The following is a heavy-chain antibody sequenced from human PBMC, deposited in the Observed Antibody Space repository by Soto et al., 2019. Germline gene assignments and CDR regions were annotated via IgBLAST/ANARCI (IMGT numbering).Heavy chain of an antibody. CDR3: AKDPRPRDSAFDI. CDR1: GFTFSSYA. Sequence: EVQLLESGGGLVQPGGSLRLSCAASGFTFSSYAMSWVRQAPGKGLEWVSAISGSGGSTYYADSVKGRFTISRDNSKNTLYLQMNSLRAEDTAIYYCAKDPRPRDSAFDIWGQGTMVTVSS. D-gene: IGHD3-22*01. J-gene: IGHJ3*02. CDR2: ISGSGGST. V-gene: IGHV3-23*01.